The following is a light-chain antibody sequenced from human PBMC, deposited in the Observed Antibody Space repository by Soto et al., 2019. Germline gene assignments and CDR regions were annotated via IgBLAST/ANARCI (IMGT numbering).Light chain of an antibody. J-gene: IGKJ5*01. CDR3: QQLNSPIT. V-gene: IGKV1-9*01. CDR2: AAS. CDR1: QGISSY. Sequence: IQLIQSPSSLSASVGDRVTITCRASQGISSYLAWYQQKPGKAPKLLIYAASTLQSGVPSRFSGSGSGTDFSLTISSLQPEDFATYYCQQLNSPITFGQGTRLEIK.